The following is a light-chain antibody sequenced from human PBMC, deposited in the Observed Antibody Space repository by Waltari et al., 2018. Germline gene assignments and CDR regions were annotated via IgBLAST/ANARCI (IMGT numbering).Light chain of an antibody. CDR3: QQRANWPPLT. Sequence: EVVLTQSPATLSLSPGESATLSCRASQSVSTVLAWYQQKPGQAPRLLIYHASNRAPGIPARFSGSGSGTDFTLTISTVEPEDFAVYYCQQRANWPPLTFGGGTKVEIK. V-gene: IGKV3-11*01. J-gene: IGKJ4*01. CDR2: HAS. CDR1: QSVSTV.